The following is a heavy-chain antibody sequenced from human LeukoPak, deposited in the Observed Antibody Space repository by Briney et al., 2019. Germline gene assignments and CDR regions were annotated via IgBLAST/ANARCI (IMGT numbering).Heavy chain of an antibody. V-gene: IGHV4-59*08. J-gene: IGHJ5*02. CDR2: IYYSGST. CDR1: GGSISCHY. CDR3: ARSGYSGYGTANNWFDP. Sequence: SETLSLTCTVSGGSISCHYWSWIRQPPGKGLEWIGYIYYSGSTNYNPSLKSRVTISVDTSKNQFSLKLSSVTAADTAVYYCARSGYSGYGTANNWFDPWGQGTLVTVSS. D-gene: IGHD5-12*01.